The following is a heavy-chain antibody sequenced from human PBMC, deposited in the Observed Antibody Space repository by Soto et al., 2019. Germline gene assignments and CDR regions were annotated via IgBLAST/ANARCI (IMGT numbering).Heavy chain of an antibody. V-gene: IGHV1-18*01. J-gene: IGHJ5*02. CDR2: ISAYNGNT. D-gene: IGHD3-9*01. Sequence: GASVKVSCKASGYTFTSYGISWVRQAPGQGLEWMGWISAYNGNTNYAQKLQGRVTMTTDTSTSTAYMELRSLRSDDTAVYYCARVGSELRYFDWLSPGPIDAAPFDPWGQGTLVTVSS. CDR3: ARVGSELRYFDWLSPGPIDAAPFDP. CDR1: GYTFTSYG.